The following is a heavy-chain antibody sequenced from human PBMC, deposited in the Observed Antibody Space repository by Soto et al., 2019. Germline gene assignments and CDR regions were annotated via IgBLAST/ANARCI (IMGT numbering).Heavy chain of an antibody. D-gene: IGHD5-12*01. Sequence: QVQLQESGPGLVKPSETLSVTCTVSGGSVSSRSHFWSWIRQPPGGGLQWIGYIFYSGSTNYNPSRKSRATRSVDTSRNQFSLRLTSVTAADTAFYYCARYDAESGSNKIDPWGQGTLVTVSS. V-gene: IGHV4-61*01. CDR3: ARYDAESGSNKIDP. J-gene: IGHJ5*02. CDR1: GGSVSSRSHF. CDR2: IFYSGST.